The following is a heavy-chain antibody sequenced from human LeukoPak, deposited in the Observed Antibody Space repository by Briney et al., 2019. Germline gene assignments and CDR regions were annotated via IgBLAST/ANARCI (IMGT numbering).Heavy chain of an antibody. CDR3: ARDFYYDSSGYYLDY. CDR1: GITFGSYG. CDR2: IWYDGSNK. V-gene: IGHV3-33*01. D-gene: IGHD3-22*01. Sequence: GGSLRLSCAASGITFGSYGMHWVRQAPGKGLEWVAVIWYDGSNKYYADSVKGRFTISRDNSKNTLYLQMNSLRAEDTAVYYCARDFYYDSSGYYLDYWGQGTLVTVSS. J-gene: IGHJ4*02.